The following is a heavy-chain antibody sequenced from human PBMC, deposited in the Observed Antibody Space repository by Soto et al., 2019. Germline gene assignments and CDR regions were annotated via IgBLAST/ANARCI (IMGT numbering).Heavy chain of an antibody. Sequence: ASVKVSCKASGYTFATYAIHWVRQAPGQRLEWMGWINAANDDTKYSQKFQGRVTITRDTSASTAYMELRSLGSEDTAVYYCARDPRPTTIRGMDVWGQGTTVTVSS. CDR2: INAANDDT. J-gene: IGHJ6*02. D-gene: IGHD5-12*01. V-gene: IGHV1-3*01. CDR1: GYTFATYA. CDR3: ARDPRPTTIRGMDV.